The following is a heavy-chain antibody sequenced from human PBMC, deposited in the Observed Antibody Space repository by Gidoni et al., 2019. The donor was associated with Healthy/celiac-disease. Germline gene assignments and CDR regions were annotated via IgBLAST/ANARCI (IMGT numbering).Heavy chain of an antibody. D-gene: IGHD3-22*01. V-gene: IGHV3-7*01. Sequence: EVQLVESGGGLVQPGGSLRLSWAASGFTFSSYWMSWVRQAPGKGLEWVANIKQDGSEKYYVDSVKGRFTISRDNAKNSLYLQMNSLRAEDTAVYYCARDQYYDSSGYGYWGQGTLVTVSS. CDR3: ARDQYYDSSGYGY. CDR2: IKQDGSEK. CDR1: GFTFSSYW. J-gene: IGHJ4*02.